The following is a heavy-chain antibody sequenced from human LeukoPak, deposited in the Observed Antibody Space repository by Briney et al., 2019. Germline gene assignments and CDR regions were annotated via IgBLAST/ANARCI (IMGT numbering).Heavy chain of an antibody. V-gene: IGHV1-18*01. CDR2: ISIYDGNT. J-gene: IGHJ4*02. Sequence: ASVTVSCKASGYTFTSYGISWVRQAPGQGLEWLGWISIYDGNTNYAQKVQGRVTMTTDTSTSTAYMELRSLRSDDTAVYYCARDWGTSALDYWGQGTLVTVSS. CDR1: GYTFTSYG. D-gene: IGHD1-1*01. CDR3: ARDWGTSALDY.